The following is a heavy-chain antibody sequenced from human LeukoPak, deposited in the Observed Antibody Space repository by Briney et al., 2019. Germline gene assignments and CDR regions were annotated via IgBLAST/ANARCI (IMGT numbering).Heavy chain of an antibody. CDR1: GFTFDDYY. Sequence: GGSLRLSCATSGFTFDDYYMTWIRQAPGKGLEWVSSISSSSSYIYYADSVKGRFTISRDNAKNSLYLQMNSLRAEDTAVYYCAREWELAFDYWGQGTLVTVSS. CDR3: AREWELAFDY. J-gene: IGHJ4*02. CDR2: ISSSSSYI. V-gene: IGHV3-11*06. D-gene: IGHD1-26*01.